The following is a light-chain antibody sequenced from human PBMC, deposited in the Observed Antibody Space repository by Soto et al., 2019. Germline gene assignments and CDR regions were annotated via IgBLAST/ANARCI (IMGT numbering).Light chain of an antibody. V-gene: IGLV2-8*01. CDR2: EVV. CDR3: KSYAGSNTYV. CDR1: KNDIGLYDF. Sequence: SALTQPPSASGSPGQSVTISCTGTKNDIGLYDFVSWYQHHPGKAPRLIIYEVVQRPSGVPDRFSGSKSGNTASLTVSGLQAADEADYFCKSYAGSNTYVFGSGTKVTVL. J-gene: IGLJ1*01.